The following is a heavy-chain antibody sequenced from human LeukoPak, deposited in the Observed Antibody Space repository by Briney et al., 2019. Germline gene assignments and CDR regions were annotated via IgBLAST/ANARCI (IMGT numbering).Heavy chain of an antibody. D-gene: IGHD7-27*01. J-gene: IGHJ4*02. CDR2: ISYDGSHK. CDR3: ARGLRGVSISLSGDY. CDR1: GFTFSSYA. V-gene: IGHV3-30*04. Sequence: PGGSLRLSCAASGFTFSSYAMHWVRRAPGKGLEWVAVISYDGSHKYYADSVKGRFTISRDSSKSTLYLQMNSLRAEDTAVYYCARGLRGVSISLSGDYWGQGTLVTVSS.